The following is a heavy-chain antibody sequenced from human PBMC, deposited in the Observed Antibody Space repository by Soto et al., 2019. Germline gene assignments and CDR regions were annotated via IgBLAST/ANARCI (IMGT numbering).Heavy chain of an antibody. J-gene: IGHJ4*02. Sequence: LRLSCVGSGFTFSSFEMNWVRQTPGKGLEWLSYIGRSGETIYYADSVKGRFTISRDNAKSSLFLQMTGLRDEDTGIYYCARDSRGGAARRPTFYYWGRGTLVTVSS. CDR3: ARDSRGGAARRPTFYY. D-gene: IGHD6-6*01. V-gene: IGHV3-48*03. CDR1: GFTFSSFE. CDR2: IGRSGETI.